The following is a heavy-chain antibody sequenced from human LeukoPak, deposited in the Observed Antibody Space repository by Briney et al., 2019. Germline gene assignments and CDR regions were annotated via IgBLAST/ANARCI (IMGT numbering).Heavy chain of an antibody. CDR1: GYTFTSYG. J-gene: IGHJ4*02. D-gene: IGHD3-16*01. CDR3: ARDSPYYDYVWGSPTRFDY. V-gene: IGHV1-18*01. CDR2: ISAYNGNT. Sequence: VASVTVSCTASGYTFTSYGISWVRQAPGQGLEWMGWISAYNGNTNYAQKLQGRVTMTTDTSTSTAYMELRSLRSDDTAVYYCARDSPYYDYVWGSPTRFDYWGQGTLVTVSS.